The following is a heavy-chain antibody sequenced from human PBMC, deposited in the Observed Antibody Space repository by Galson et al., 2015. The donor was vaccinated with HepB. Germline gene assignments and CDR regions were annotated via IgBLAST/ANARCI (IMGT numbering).Heavy chain of an antibody. J-gene: IGHJ4*02. Sequence: SLRLSCAASGFTFSSYAMHWVRQAPGKGLEWVAVISYDGSNKYYADSVKGRFTISRDNSKNTLYLQMNSLRAEDTAVYYCARDSVDCSRTSCYSIAAGLFHYWGQGTLVTVSS. D-gene: IGHD2-2*02. CDR2: ISYDGSNK. CDR1: GFTFSSYA. CDR3: ARDSVDCSRTSCYSIAAGLFHY. V-gene: IGHV3-30-3*01.